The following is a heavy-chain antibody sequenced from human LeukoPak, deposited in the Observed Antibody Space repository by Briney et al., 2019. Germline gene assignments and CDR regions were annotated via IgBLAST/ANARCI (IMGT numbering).Heavy chain of an antibody. J-gene: IGHJ3*02. Sequence: SVKVSCKASGGTFSSYAISWVRQAPGQGLEWMGGIIPIFGTANYAQKFQGRVTITADESTSTAYMELSSLRSEDTAVYYCVTTVTPDAFDIWGQGTMVTVSS. D-gene: IGHD4-17*01. CDR3: VTTVTPDAFDI. V-gene: IGHV1-69*13. CDR2: IIPIFGTA. CDR1: GGTFSSYA.